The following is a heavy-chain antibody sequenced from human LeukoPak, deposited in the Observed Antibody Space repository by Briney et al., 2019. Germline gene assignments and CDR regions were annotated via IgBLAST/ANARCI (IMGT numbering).Heavy chain of an antibody. D-gene: IGHD6-13*01. CDR1: GYTFTSYY. V-gene: IGHV1-46*01. CDR3: ALAAAIGYFDY. J-gene: IGHJ4*02. CDR2: INPSGGST. Sequence: ASVKVSCKAPGYTFTSYYMHWVRQAPGQGLEWMGIINPSGGSTSYAQKFQGRVTMTRDTSTSTVYMELSSLRSEDTAVYYCALAAAIGYFDYWGQGTLVTVSS.